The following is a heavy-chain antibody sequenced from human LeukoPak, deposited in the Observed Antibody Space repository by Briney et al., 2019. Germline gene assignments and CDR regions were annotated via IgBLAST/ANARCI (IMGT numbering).Heavy chain of an antibody. CDR1: GFTFSSYA. CDR2: ISYDGSNK. CDR3: ARDGGGGSWFRGYFDY. J-gene: IGHJ4*02. Sequence: PGRSLRLSCAASGFTFSSYAMHWVRQAPGKGLEWVAVISYDGSNKYYADSVKGRFTISRDNSKNTLYLQMNSLRAEDTAVYYCARDGGGGSWFRGYFDYWGRGPLVTVSS. D-gene: IGHD6-13*01. V-gene: IGHV3-30*04.